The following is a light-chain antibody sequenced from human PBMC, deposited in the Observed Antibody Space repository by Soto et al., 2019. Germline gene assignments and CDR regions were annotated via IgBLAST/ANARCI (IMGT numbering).Light chain of an antibody. V-gene: IGKV3-15*01. Sequence: EIVMTQSPATLSVSPGERATLSCRASQSVSSNLTWYQQKPGQAPRLLIYGASTRATGIPARFSGSGYGTKFTLIISSLHSEDFAVYYCQQYNNWPPNTFGQGTKV. J-gene: IGKJ1*01. CDR3: QQYNNWPPNT. CDR2: GAS. CDR1: QSVSSN.